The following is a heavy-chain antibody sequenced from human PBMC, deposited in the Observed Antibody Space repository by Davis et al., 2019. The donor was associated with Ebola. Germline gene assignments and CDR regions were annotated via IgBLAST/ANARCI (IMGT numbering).Heavy chain of an antibody. CDR3: ARVSHGGTYYFDF. J-gene: IGHJ4*02. CDR2: INPQSGGT. V-gene: IGHV1-2*02. D-gene: IGHD4-23*01. CDR1: GYTFTTYY. Sequence: ASVKVSCKASGYTFTTYYMHWVRQAPGQGLEWMGYINPQSGGTHYAQKFRARVTMTRDTSVTTMFLELRSLTSDDSAMYFCARVSHGGTYYFDFWGQGTQVTVSP.